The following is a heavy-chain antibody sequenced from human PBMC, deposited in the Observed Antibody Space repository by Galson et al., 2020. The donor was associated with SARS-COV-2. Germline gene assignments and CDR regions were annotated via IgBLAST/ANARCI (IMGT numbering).Heavy chain of an antibody. Sequence: SETLSLTCAVSGGSINSSNWWNWVRQPPGKGLEWIGEIYHSGSTSYNPSLKSRVTISVDKSKNLFSLKLSSVTAADTAVYYCTKIPYYYHTSGDPYYSFGIDVWGQGTTVIVSS. CDR1: GGSINSSNW. J-gene: IGHJ6*02. V-gene: IGHV4-4*02. CDR3: TKIPYYYHTSGDPYYSFGIDV. CDR2: IYHSGST. D-gene: IGHD3-22*01.